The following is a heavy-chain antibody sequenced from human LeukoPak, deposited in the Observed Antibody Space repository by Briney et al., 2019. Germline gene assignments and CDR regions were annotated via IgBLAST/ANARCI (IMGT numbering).Heavy chain of an antibody. J-gene: IGHJ4*02. D-gene: IGHD6-13*01. Sequence: GGSLRLSCAASAFTFSTYSMNWVRQVPGKGLVWVSRINSAGISTNYADSVKGRFTISRDNAKNTLYLQMNSLRAEDTAIYYCARDIAAAVDYWGQGTLVTVSS. V-gene: IGHV3-74*01. CDR3: ARDIAAAVDY. CDR1: AFTFSTYS. CDR2: INSAGIST.